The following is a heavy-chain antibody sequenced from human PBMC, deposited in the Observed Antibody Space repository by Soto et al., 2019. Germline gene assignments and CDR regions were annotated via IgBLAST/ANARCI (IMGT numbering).Heavy chain of an antibody. V-gene: IGHV1-8*01. CDR3: ARMASFGSLNWFDP. CDR1: GYTFTNND. J-gene: IGHJ5*02. CDR2: MNPGSGDT. D-gene: IGHD3-10*01. Sequence: QVQLVQSGAEVKKPGASVKVSCKASGYTFTNNDVTWVRQATGQGLEWMGWMNPGSGDTGYAQKFQGRVTMTRNISXATAYMELSSLRSEDTATYYCARMASFGSLNWFDPWGQGTLVTVSS.